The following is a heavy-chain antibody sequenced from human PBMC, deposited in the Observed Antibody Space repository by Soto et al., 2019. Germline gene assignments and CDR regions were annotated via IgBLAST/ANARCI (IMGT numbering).Heavy chain of an antibody. CDR2: IYYSEST. J-gene: IGHJ5*02. V-gene: IGHV4-59*08. Sequence: PSETLSLTCTVSGGSISTYYWSWIRQPPGKGLEWIGSIYYSESTNYNPSLKSRVTISVDTSKNQFSLKLSSVTAADTAVYYCARQYDILTGNNWFDPWGQGTLVTVSS. D-gene: IGHD3-9*01. CDR1: GGSISTYY. CDR3: ARQYDILTGNNWFDP.